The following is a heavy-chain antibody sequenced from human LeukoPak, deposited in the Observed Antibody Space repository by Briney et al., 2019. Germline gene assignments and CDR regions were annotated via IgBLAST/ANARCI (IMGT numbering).Heavy chain of an antibody. CDR3: ARDGRYCSSTSCYSDY. CDR2: FYRTGNT. V-gene: IGHV4-30-2*01. J-gene: IGHJ4*02. D-gene: IGHD2-2*01. Sequence: PSQTLSLTCTVSGGSISSGDYYWSWIRQPPGKGLEWIGYFYRTGNTYYTPSLKSRVTISVDRSKNQFSLKLSSVTAADTAVYYCARDGRYCSSTSCYSDYWGQGTLVTVSS. CDR1: GGSISSGDYY.